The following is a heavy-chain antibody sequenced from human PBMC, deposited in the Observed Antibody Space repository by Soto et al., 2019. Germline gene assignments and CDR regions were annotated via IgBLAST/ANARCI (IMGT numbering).Heavy chain of an antibody. V-gene: IGHV1-3*01. Sequence: ASVKVSCKASGYTFTSYAMHWVRQAPGQRLEWMGWINAGNGNTKYSQKFQGRVTITRDTSASTAYMELSSLRSEDTAVYYRARDKPMVRGVKLFDYWGQGTLVTVSS. J-gene: IGHJ4*02. CDR2: INAGNGNT. D-gene: IGHD3-10*01. CDR1: GYTFTSYA. CDR3: ARDKPMVRGVKLFDY.